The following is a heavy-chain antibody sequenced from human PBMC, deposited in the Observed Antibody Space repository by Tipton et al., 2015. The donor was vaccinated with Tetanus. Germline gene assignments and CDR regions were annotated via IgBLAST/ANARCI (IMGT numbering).Heavy chain of an antibody. V-gene: IGHV4-4*07. Sequence: TLSLTCTVSGGSISSYYWSWIRQPAGKGLEWIGRIYTSGSTNYNPSLKSRVTISVDTSKNQFSLKLSSVTAADPAVYYCARDLSCSSTSCYWEGDWFDPWGQGTLVTVSS. CDR2: IYTSGST. CDR1: GGSISSYY. CDR3: ARDLSCSSTSCYWEGDWFDP. J-gene: IGHJ5*02. D-gene: IGHD2-2*01.